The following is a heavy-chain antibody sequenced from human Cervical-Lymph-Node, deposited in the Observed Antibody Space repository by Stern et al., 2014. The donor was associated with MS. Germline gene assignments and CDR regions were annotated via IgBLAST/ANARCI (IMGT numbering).Heavy chain of an antibody. CDR3: ARDPLGCSGGSCYYFDY. D-gene: IGHD2-15*01. V-gene: IGHV3-33*01. Sequence: QVQLVQSGGGVVQPGRSLRLSCAASGFTFSSYGMHWVRQAPGKGLEWVAVIWDDGSNKYYADSVKGRFTISRDNSKNTLYLQMNSLRAEDTAVYYCARDPLGCSGGSCYYFDYWGQGTLVTVSS. CDR1: GFTFSSYG. CDR2: IWDDGSNK. J-gene: IGHJ4*02.